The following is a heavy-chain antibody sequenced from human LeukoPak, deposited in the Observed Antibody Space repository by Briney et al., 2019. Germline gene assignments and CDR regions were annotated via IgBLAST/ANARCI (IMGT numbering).Heavy chain of an antibody. CDR2: IIPILGIA. CDR1: GGTFSSYA. D-gene: IGHD3-10*01. Sequence: SVKVSCKASGGTFSSYAISWVRQAPGQGLEWMGRIIPILGIANYAQKFQGRVTITADKSTSTAYMELSSLRSEDTAVYYCASWVGSGSYLDWGQGTLVNVSS. V-gene: IGHV1-69*04. CDR3: ASWVGSGSYLD. J-gene: IGHJ4*02.